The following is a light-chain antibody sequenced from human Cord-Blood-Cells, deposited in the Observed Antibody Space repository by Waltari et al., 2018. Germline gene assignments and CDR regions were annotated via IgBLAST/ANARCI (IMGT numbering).Light chain of an antibody. CDR1: SSDVGGYNY. V-gene: IGLV2-14*03. J-gene: IGLJ3*02. CDR3: SSYTSSSTWV. CDR2: DVS. Sequence: QSALTQPASVSGSPGQSITISCXGTSSDVGGYNYVPWYQQHPGKAPKLMIYDVSNRPSGVSNRFSGSKSGNTASLTISGLQAEDEADYYCSSYTSSSTWVFGGGTKLTVL.